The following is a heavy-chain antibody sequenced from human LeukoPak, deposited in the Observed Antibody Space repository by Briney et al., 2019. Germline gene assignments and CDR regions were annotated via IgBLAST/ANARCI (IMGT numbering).Heavy chain of an antibody. J-gene: IGHJ6*02. CDR1: GFTVSSNY. V-gene: IGHV3-48*04. D-gene: IGHD2-15*01. CDR2: ISSSSSTI. CDR3: ASLLVQCSGGSCYYYGMDV. Sequence: PGGSLRLSCAASGFTVSSNYMSWVRQAPGKGLEWVSYISSSSSTIYYADSVKGRFTISRDNAKNSLYLQMNSLRAEDTAVYYCASLLVQCSGGSCYYYGMDVWGQGTTVTVSS.